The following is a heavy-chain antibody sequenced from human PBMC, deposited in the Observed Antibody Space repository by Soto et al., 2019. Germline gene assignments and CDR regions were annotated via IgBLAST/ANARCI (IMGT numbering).Heavy chain of an antibody. CDR1: GFTFNSYA. CDR3: AKDEQIYCYSCGCQYYGLDF. Sequence: GGSLRLSCAASGFTFNSYAMSWVRQAPGKGLEWVSAISGSAGSTYYADSVKGRFTISRDNSKNTLYLQMNSLRAEDTAVYYCAKDEQIYCYSCGCQYYGLDFRGRRTTVIVSS. D-gene: IGHD6-19*01. J-gene: IGHJ6*02. V-gene: IGHV3-23*01. CDR2: ISGSAGST.